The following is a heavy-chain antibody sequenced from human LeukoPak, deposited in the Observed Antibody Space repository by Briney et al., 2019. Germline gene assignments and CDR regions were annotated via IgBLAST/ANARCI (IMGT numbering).Heavy chain of an antibody. CDR2: IIPIFGIA. J-gene: IGHJ4*02. D-gene: IGHD3-3*01. V-gene: IGHV1-69*04. CDR3: AGAGSGSGYPLDY. Sequence: GASVKVSCKASGGTFSSYAISWVRQAPGQGLDWMGRIIPIFGIANYAQKFQGRVTITADKYTSTAYMELSSLRSEDTAVYYCAGAGSGSGYPLDYWGQGTLVTVSS. CDR1: GGTFSSYA.